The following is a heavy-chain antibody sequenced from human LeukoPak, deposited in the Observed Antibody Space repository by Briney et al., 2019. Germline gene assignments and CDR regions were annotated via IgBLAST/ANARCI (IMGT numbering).Heavy chain of an antibody. CDR1: GFTFSSYS. CDR2: ISSSSSYI. V-gene: IGHV3-21*01. Sequence: GGSLRLSCAASGFTFSSYSMNWVRQAPGKGLEWVSSISSSSSYIYYADSVKGRFTISRDNAKNSLYLQMNSLRAEDTAVYYCATAYCSSTSCSASGYDDEAGFDYWGQGTLVTVSS. CDR3: ATAYCSSTSCSASGYDDEAGFDY. D-gene: IGHD2-2*01. J-gene: IGHJ4*02.